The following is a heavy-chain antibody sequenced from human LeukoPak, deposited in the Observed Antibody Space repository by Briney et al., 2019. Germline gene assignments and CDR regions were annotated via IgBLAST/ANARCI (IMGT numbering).Heavy chain of an antibody. CDR1: GFTFSSYG. D-gene: IGHD6-13*01. V-gene: IGHV3-33*01. CDR2: IWYDGTNQ. Sequence: QPGGSLRLSCAASGFTFSSYGMHWVRQAPGKGLEWVAVIWYDGTNQNYADSVKGRFTISRDHSQNTLYVQMTRLRVEDQAVYYCARFNMSPGGTSWYFDYWGQGTLVTVSS. CDR3: ARFNMSPGGTSWYFDY. J-gene: IGHJ4*02.